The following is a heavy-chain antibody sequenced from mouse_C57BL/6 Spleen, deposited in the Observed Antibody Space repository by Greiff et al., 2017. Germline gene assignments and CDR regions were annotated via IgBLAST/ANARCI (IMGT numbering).Heavy chain of an antibody. V-gene: IGHV1-80*01. D-gene: IGHD1-1*01. CDR3: ARSGSYYYGSSYYFDY. J-gene: IGHJ2*01. CDR1: GYAFSSYW. CDR2: IYPGDGDT. Sequence: VQVVESGAELVKPGASVKISCKASGYAFSSYWMNWVKQRPGKGLEWIGQIYPGDGDTNYNGKFKGKATLTADKSSITAYMQLSSLTYEESAVYFCARSGSYYYGSSYYFDYGGQGTTLTVSS.